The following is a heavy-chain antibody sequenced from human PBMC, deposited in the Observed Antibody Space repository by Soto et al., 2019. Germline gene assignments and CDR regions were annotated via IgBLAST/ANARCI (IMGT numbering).Heavy chain of an antibody. J-gene: IGHJ6*02. V-gene: IGHV3-33*01. Sequence: GGSLRLSCAASGFTFSSYGMHWVRQAPGKGLEWVAVIWYDGSNKYYADSVKGRFTISRDNSKNTLYLQMNSLRAEDTAVYYCARDLGILTGFSVYYYYGMDVWGQGTTVTVSS. CDR1: GFTFSSYG. CDR2: IWYDGSNK. D-gene: IGHD3-9*01. CDR3: ARDLGILTGFSVYYYYGMDV.